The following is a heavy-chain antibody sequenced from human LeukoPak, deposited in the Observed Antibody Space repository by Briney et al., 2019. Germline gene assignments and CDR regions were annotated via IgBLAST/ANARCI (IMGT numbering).Heavy chain of an antibody. CDR1: GYTFTSNY. D-gene: IGHD3-22*01. Sequence: ASVKVSCKASGYTFTSNYIHWVRQAPGQGLEWMGMIYPRDGSTSYAQKFQGRVTVTRDTSTSTVHMELSGLRSEDTAVYYCARGYDSSAYYPFNYWGQGTLVTVSS. V-gene: IGHV1-46*01. CDR3: ARGYDSSAYYPFNY. CDR2: IYPRDGST. J-gene: IGHJ4*02.